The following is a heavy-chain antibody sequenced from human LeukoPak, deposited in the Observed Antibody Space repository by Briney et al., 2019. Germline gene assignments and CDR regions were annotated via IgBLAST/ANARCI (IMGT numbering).Heavy chain of an antibody. CDR1: GGSISSYF. CDR3: ATYDSSGYKFDY. Sequence: SETLSLTCTVSGGSISSYFWSWIRQPPGKGLEWIGYIYYSGSTNYNPSLKSRVTISVDTSKNQFSLKLSSVTAADTAVYYYATYDSSGYKFDYWGQGTLVTVSS. D-gene: IGHD3-22*01. CDR2: IYYSGST. J-gene: IGHJ4*02. V-gene: IGHV4-59*08.